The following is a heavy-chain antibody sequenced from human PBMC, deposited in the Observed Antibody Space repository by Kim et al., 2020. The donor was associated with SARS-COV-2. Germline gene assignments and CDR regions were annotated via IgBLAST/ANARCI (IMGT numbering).Heavy chain of an antibody. CDR2: RT. J-gene: IGHJ3*02. D-gene: IGHD2-21*01. CDR3: ARASMTEAYSFDI. V-gene: IGHV4-31*02. Sequence: RTYCRPSLKSRTTISVDTSKHQFSLKGNSVTAADTAMYYCARASMTEAYSFDIWGQGTMVTVSS.